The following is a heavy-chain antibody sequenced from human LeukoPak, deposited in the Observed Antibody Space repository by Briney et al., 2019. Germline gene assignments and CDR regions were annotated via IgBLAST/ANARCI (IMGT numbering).Heavy chain of an antibody. CDR3: AKGGFMITFGGVTVD. CDR2: ISYDGSNK. D-gene: IGHD3-16*02. J-gene: IGHJ4*02. V-gene: IGHV3-30*18. Sequence: GGSLRLSCAASEFTFSSYGMHWVRQAPGKGLEWVAVISYDGSNKYYADSVKGRFTISRDNSKNTLYPQMNSLRAEDTAVYYCAKGGFMITFGGVTVDWGQGTLVTVSS. CDR1: EFTFSSYG.